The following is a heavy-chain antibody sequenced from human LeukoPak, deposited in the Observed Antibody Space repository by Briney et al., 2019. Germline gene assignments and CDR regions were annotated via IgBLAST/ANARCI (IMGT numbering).Heavy chain of an antibody. CDR1: GGTFSSYA. Sequence: ASVKVSCKASGGTFSSYAISWVRQAPGQGLEWMGGIIPIFGTANCAQKFQGRVTITADESTSTAYMELSSLRSEDTAVYYCARDREMATRVFDYWGQGTLVTVSS. D-gene: IGHD5-24*01. J-gene: IGHJ4*02. V-gene: IGHV1-69*13. CDR2: IIPIFGTA. CDR3: ARDREMATRVFDY.